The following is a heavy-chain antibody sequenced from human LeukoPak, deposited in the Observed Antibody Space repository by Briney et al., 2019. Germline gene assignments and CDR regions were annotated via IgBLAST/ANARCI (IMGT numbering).Heavy chain of an antibody. CDR1: GFTFSSYA. D-gene: IGHD2-15*01. CDR2: IKEDGGEK. Sequence: GGSLRLSCAASGFTFSSYAMHWVRQAPGKGLEWVAHIKEDGGEKHYVDPVKGRFTISRDNAKNSLYLQMNSLRAEDTAMYYCVRDRGYCSGGTCYALWDYWGQGTLVTVSS. CDR3: VRDRGYCSGGTCYALWDY. V-gene: IGHV3-7*01. J-gene: IGHJ4*02.